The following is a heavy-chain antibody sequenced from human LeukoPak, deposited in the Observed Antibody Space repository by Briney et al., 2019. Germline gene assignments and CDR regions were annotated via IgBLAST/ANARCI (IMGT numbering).Heavy chain of an antibody. D-gene: IGHD3-16*01. J-gene: IGHJ5*02. Sequence: GGSLRLSCAASGFTFSSYAMHRVRQAPGKGLEWVAVISYDGSNKYYADSVKGRFTISRDNSKNTLYLQMNSLRAEDTAVYYCARGRGIRHNWFDPWGQGTLVTVSS. CDR3: ARGRGIRHNWFDP. CDR1: GFTFSSYA. CDR2: ISYDGSNK. V-gene: IGHV3-30*01.